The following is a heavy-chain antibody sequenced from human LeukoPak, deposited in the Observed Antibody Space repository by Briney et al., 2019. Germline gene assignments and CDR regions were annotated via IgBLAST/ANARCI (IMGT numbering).Heavy chain of an antibody. CDR2: ISYDGSNK. D-gene: IGHD3-3*01. Sequence: GGSLRLSCAASGFTFSSYAMHWVRQAPGKGLEWVAVISYDGSNKYYADSVKGRFTISRDNSKNTLYLQMNSLRAGDTAVYYCAPSILGVAPPGGGANYWGQGTLVTVSS. J-gene: IGHJ4*02. V-gene: IGHV3-30-3*01. CDR3: APSILGVAPPGGGANY. CDR1: GFTFSSYA.